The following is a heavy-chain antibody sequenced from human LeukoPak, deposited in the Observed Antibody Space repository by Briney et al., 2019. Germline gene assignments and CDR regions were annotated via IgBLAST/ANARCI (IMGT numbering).Heavy chain of an antibody. CDR3: ARRAARFDWGVSYYYGMDV. D-gene: IGHD6-6*01. CDR1: GFTFSSYA. J-gene: IGHJ6*02. CDR2: ISYDGSNK. Sequence: GGSLRLSCAASGFTFSSYAVHWVRQAPGKGLEWVAVISYDGSNKYYADSVKGRFTISRDNSKNTLYLQMNSLRAEDTAVYYCARRAARFDWGVSYYYGMDVWGQGTTVTVSS. V-gene: IGHV3-30-3*01.